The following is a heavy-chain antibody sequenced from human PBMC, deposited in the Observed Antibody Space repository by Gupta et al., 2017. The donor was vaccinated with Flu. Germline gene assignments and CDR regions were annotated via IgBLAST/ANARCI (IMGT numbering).Heavy chain of an antibody. Sequence: QVQLVQSGAEVTKPGSSVKVSCKASGGTFSSYTISWVRQAPGQGLEWMGRIIPILGIANYAQKFQGRVTITADKSTSTAYMELSSLRSEDTAVYYCASEVDSYDFWSGGTAGYWGQGTLVTVSS. J-gene: IGHJ4*02. CDR1: GGTFSSYT. V-gene: IGHV1-69*02. CDR3: ASEVDSYDFWSGGTAGY. D-gene: IGHD3-3*01. CDR2: IIPILGIA.